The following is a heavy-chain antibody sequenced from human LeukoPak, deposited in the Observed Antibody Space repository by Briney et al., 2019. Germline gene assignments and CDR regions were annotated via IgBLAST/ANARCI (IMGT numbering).Heavy chain of an antibody. V-gene: IGHV4-4*07. D-gene: IGHD6-13*01. CDR1: GGSISSYY. Sequence: SETLSLXCTVSGGSISSYYWSWIRQPAGKGLEWIGRIYTSGSTNYNPSLKSRVTMSVDTSKNQFSLKLSSVTAADTAVYYCARSPSNIATKHDNAFDIWGQGTMVTVSS. J-gene: IGHJ3*02. CDR3: ARSPSNIATKHDNAFDI. CDR2: IYTSGST.